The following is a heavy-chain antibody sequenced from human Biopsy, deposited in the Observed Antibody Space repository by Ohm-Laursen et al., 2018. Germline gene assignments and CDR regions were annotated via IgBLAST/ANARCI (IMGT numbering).Heavy chain of an antibody. CDR1: GGTFSASG. CDR3: ATVRGLVWFGELIA. Sequence: GASVKVSCKAIGGTFSASGISWVRLAPGHGLEFVGGIIPIFHTTHYAQSFQGRVTIVADKSTSTAYMELSSLRSDDTAIYYCATVRGLVWFGELIAWGQGTLVTVSS. CDR2: IIPIFHTT. J-gene: IGHJ5*02. V-gene: IGHV1-69*06. D-gene: IGHD3-10*01.